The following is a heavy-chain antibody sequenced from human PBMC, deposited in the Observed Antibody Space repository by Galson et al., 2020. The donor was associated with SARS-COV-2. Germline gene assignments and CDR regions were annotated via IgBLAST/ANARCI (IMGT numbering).Heavy chain of an antibody. V-gene: IGHV3-48*02. Sequence: TGGSLRLSCAASGFTFSDYSMNWVRQAPGKGLEWVSYISGSSSITIYADSVKGRFTISRDNAKNSLYLQMNSLRDEDMAVYYCARDKDFAFDIWGQGTMVTVSS. J-gene: IGHJ3*02. CDR1: GFTFSDYS. CDR2: ISGSSSIT. CDR3: ARDKDFAFDI.